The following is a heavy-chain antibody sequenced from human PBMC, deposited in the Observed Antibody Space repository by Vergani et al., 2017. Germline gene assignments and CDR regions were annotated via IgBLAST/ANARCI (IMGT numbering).Heavy chain of an antibody. Sequence: EVQLVESGGGLVQPGGSLRLSCAASGFTFSSYWMHWVRQAPGKGLVWVSRINSDGSSTSYADSVKGRFTISRDNAKNTLYLQMNSLRAEDTAVYYCARVVWYYDSSGYSDFIPYYYYYYGMDVWGQGTTVTVSS. V-gene: IGHV3-74*01. J-gene: IGHJ6*02. CDR2: INSDGSST. D-gene: IGHD3-22*01. CDR3: ARVVWYYDSSGYSDFIPYYYYYYGMDV. CDR1: GFTFSSYW.